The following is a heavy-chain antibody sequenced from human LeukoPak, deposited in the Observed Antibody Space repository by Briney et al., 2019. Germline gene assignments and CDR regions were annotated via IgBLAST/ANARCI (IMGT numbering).Heavy chain of an antibody. CDR2: INSDGSST. J-gene: IGHJ4*02. CDR3: ARLGSWYRRDEY. Sequence: GGSLRLSCAASGFTFSSYWMHWVRQAPGKGLVWVSRINSDGSSTSYADSVKGRFTISRDNAKNTLYLQMNSLRAEDTAVYYCARLGSWYRRDEYCGQGTLVTVSS. D-gene: IGHD6-13*01. V-gene: IGHV3-74*01. CDR1: GFTFSSYW.